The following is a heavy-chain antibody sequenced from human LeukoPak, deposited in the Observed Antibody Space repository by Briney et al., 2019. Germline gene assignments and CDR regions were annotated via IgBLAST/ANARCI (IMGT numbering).Heavy chain of an antibody. CDR1: GFTFSSYE. D-gene: IGHD1-26*01. CDR2: ISSSGSTI. Sequence: GGSLRLSCAASGFTFSSYEMNWVRQAPGKGLEWVSYISSSGSTIYYADSVKGRFTISRDNAKNSLYLQMNSLRAEDTAVYYCARDRGIVGATGLYYWGQGTLVTVSS. J-gene: IGHJ4*02. V-gene: IGHV3-48*03. CDR3: ARDRGIVGATGLYY.